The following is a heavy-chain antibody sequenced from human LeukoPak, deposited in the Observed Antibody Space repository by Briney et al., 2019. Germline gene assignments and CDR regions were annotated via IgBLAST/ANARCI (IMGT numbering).Heavy chain of an antibody. CDR3: ARSNSGLVDY. D-gene: IGHD5-12*01. Sequence: SETLSLTCGVSGYSISSGYYWGWIRQPPGKGLEWIGSIYHSGSTYYNPSLKSRVTTSVDTSKNQFSLKLSSVTAADTAVYYCARSNSGLVDYWGQGTLVTVSS. V-gene: IGHV4-38-2*01. CDR2: IYHSGST. J-gene: IGHJ4*02. CDR1: GYSISSGYY.